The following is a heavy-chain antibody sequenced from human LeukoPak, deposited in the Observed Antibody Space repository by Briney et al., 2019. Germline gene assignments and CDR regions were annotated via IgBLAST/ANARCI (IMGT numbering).Heavy chain of an antibody. V-gene: IGHV3-23*01. J-gene: IGHJ4*02. CDR2: IGNNGGGI. CDR1: GFTFSTYT. CDR3: AVDPNWGTHS. Sequence: GGSLRLSCAASGFTFSTYTMYWVRQPPGKRLEWVSIIGNNGGGIHYADSVKGRFTISRDNFKNALYLQMNSLRVEDTAVYYCAVDPNWGTHSWGQGVLVTVSS. D-gene: IGHD7-27*01.